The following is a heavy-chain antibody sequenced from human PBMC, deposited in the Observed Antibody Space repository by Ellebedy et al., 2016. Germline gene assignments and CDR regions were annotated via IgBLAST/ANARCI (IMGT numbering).Heavy chain of an antibody. Sequence: SETLSLTCNVSDGSINSYYWSWIRQPPGRGLEWLGYFYNSGSANYNPSLKSRATISGDPSRNQFSLRLNSVTAADTALYYCARGRRSHDQFAPFDFWGQGILVTVST. J-gene: IGHJ4*02. V-gene: IGHV4-59*01. CDR1: DGSINSYY. CDR2: FYNSGSA. D-gene: IGHD2-15*01. CDR3: ARGRRSHDQFAPFDF.